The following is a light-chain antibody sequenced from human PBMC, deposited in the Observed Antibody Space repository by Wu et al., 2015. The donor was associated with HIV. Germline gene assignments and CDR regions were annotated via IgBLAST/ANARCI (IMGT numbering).Light chain of an antibody. CDR1: QSVGSY. CDR2: NAS. CDR3: QQRGNWPLLT. Sequence: EIVLTQSPATMSLSPGERATLSCRASQSVGSYLAWYQKKPGQAPRLLIYNASDRATGIPARFSGSGSGTDFTLTISSLEPEDFAVYYCQQRGNWPLLTFGPGTKVDIK. V-gene: IGKV3-11*01. J-gene: IGKJ3*01.